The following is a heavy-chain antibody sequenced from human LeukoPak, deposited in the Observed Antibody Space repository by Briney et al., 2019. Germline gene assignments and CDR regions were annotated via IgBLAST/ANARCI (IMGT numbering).Heavy chain of an antibody. D-gene: IGHD6-13*01. CDR3: AKDRVAAIAAAVLDY. J-gene: IGHJ4*02. V-gene: IGHV3-23*01. CDR1: GFTFSSYA. CDR2: ISGSGGST. Sequence: GGSLRLSCAASGFTFSSYAMSWVRQAPGKGLEWVSAISGSGGSTYYADSVKGRFTISRDNSKNTLYLQMSSLRAEDTAVYYCAKDRVAAIAAAVLDYWGQGTLVTVSS.